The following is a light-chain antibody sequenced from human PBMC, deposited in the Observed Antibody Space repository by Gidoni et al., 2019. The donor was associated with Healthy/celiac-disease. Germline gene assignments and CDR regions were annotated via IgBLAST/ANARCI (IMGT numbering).Light chain of an antibody. CDR2: DAS. Sequence: IVLTQSPATLSLSPGERATLSCRASQSVSSYLAWYQLKPGQAPRLLIYDASNRATGIPARFSGSGSGTDFTLTISSLEPEDFAVYYCQQRSNWPPALTFGGGTKVEIK. CDR3: QQRSNWPPALT. V-gene: IGKV3-11*01. J-gene: IGKJ4*01. CDR1: QSVSSY.